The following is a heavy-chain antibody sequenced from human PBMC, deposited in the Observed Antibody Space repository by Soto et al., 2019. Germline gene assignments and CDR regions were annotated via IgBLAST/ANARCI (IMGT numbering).Heavy chain of an antibody. Sequence: QVQLVQSGAEVKKPGASVKVSCKASGYTFTSYYMHWVRQAPGQGLEWMGIINPSGGSTSYAQKFQGRVTMTRDTSTRIGYMELSSLRSEDTAVYYCARGGLGTLDGDYGLFDAFDIWGQGTMVTVSS. V-gene: IGHV1-46*03. CDR2: INPSGGST. D-gene: IGHD4-17*01. CDR3: ARGGLGTLDGDYGLFDAFDI. CDR1: GYTFTSYY. J-gene: IGHJ3*02.